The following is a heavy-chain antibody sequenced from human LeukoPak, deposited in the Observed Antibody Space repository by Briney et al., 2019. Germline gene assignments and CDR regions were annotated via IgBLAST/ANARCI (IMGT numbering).Heavy chain of an antibody. Sequence: ASVKVSCKAPGGTFSSYAISWVRQAPGQGLEWMGGIIPIFGTANYAQKFQGRVTITADESTSTAYMELSSLRSEDTAVYYCARGPSGSYHSWGQGTLVTVSS. CDR3: ARGPSGSYHS. CDR1: GGTFSSYA. J-gene: IGHJ4*02. CDR2: IIPIFGTA. V-gene: IGHV1-69*13. D-gene: IGHD1-26*01.